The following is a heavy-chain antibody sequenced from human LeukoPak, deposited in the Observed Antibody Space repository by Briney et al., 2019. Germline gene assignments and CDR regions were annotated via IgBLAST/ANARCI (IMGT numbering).Heavy chain of an antibody. CDR1: GFTFSSYG. V-gene: IGHV3-30*02. D-gene: IGHD3-10*01. Sequence: PGGSLRLSCAASGFTFSSYGLHWVRQAPGKGLEWVAFIRYDGSNKYYADSVKGRFTISRDNSKNTLYLQMNGLRAEDTAVYYCAKDYYGSGSYPNWFDPWGQGTLVTVSS. CDR3: AKDYYGSGSYPNWFDP. CDR2: IRYDGSNK. J-gene: IGHJ5*02.